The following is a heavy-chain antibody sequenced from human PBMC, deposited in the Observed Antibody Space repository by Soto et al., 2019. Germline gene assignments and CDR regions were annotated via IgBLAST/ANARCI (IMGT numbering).Heavy chain of an antibody. D-gene: IGHD6-19*01. CDR1: GYTFTSYD. J-gene: IGHJ4*02. CDR2: ISAYNGNT. CDR3: ARVGAHGIAVADAFDY. V-gene: IGHV1-18*04. Sequence: ASVKVSCKASGYTFTSYDISWVRQAPGQGLEWMGWISAYNGNTNYAQKLQGRVTMATDTSTSTAYMELRSLRSDDTAVYYCARVGAHGIAVADAFDYWGQGTLVTVSS.